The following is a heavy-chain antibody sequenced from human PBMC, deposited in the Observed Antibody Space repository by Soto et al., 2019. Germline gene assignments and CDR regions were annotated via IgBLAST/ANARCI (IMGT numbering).Heavy chain of an antibody. CDR3: AYRVGSRGSFDY. V-gene: IGHV2-5*01. J-gene: IGHJ4*02. CDR1: GFSLRTSGVS. D-gene: IGHD6-25*01. CDR2: IYWNDDK. Sequence: QITLKESGPPLVKPTQTLTLTCSFSGFSLRTSGVSVGWIRQPPGNALEWLAFIYWNDDKRYSPSLQSRLTITKDNSKKEGVLTMTNMDPLDTGTYYCAYRVGSRGSFDYWGQGTLVTVSS.